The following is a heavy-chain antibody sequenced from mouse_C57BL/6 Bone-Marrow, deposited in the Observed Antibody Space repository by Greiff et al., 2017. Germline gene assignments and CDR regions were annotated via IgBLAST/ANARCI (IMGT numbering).Heavy chain of an antibody. CDR1: GYTFTSYW. CDR2: IYPSDSET. CDR3: ALWCFYAMDY. Sequence: VQLQQPGAELVRPGSSVKLSCKASGYTFTSYWMDWVKQRPGQGLEWIGNIYPSDSETHYNQKFKDKATLTVDKSSSTAYMQLSSLTSEDSAVYYCALWCFYAMDYWGQGTSVTVSS. J-gene: IGHJ4*01. D-gene: IGHD1-1*02. V-gene: IGHV1-61*01.